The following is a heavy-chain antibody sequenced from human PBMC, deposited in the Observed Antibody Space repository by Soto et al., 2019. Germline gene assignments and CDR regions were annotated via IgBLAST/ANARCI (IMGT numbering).Heavy chain of an antibody. CDR1: GYTFTSYG. V-gene: IGHV1-18*01. CDR3: ARAGSYDSSGPQDWFDP. J-gene: IGHJ5*02. Sequence: QVQLVQSGAEVKKPGASVKVSCKASGYTFTSYGTSWVRQAPGQGLEWMGWISAYNGNTNYAQKLQGRVTMTTDTSTSTAYMELRSLRSDDTAVYYCARAGSYDSSGPQDWFDPWGQGTLVTVSS. CDR2: ISAYNGNT. D-gene: IGHD3-22*01.